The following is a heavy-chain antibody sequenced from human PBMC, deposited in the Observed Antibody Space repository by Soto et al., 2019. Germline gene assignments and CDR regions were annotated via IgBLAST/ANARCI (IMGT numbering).Heavy chain of an antibody. CDR1: GYTFTGYY. CDR3: ARSMRRGIAARGYYYYGMDV. Sequence: ASVKVSCKASGYTFTGYYMHWVRQAPGQGLEWMGWINPNSGGTNYAQKFQGWVTMTRDTSISTAYMELSRLRSDDTAVYYCARSMRRGIAARGYYYYGMDVWGQGTTVTVSS. J-gene: IGHJ6*02. CDR2: INPNSGGT. D-gene: IGHD6-6*01. V-gene: IGHV1-2*04.